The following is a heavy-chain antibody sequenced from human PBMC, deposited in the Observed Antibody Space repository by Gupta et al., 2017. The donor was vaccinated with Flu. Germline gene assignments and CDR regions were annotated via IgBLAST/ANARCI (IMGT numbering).Heavy chain of an antibody. J-gene: IGHJ2*01. CDR3: AKDWAVAGTVLPKNWYFDL. V-gene: IGHV3-23*01. Sequence: EVQLLESGGGLVQPGGSLRLSCAASGFTFSSYAMSWVRQAPGKGLEWVSAISGSGGSTYYADSVKGRFTISRDNSKNTLYLQMNSLRAEDTAVYYCAKDWAVAGTVLPKNWYFDLWGRGTLVTVSS. CDR2: ISGSGGST. CDR1: GFTFSSYA. D-gene: IGHD6-19*01.